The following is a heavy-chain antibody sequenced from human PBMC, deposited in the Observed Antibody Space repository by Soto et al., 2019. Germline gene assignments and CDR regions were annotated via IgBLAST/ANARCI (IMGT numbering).Heavy chain of an antibody. CDR3: ARYSSSWYFDY. D-gene: IGHD6-13*01. J-gene: IGHJ4*02. Sequence: PSETLSLTCTVSGGSVSSGSYYWSWIRQPPGKGLEWIGYIYYSGSTNYNPSLKSRVTISVDTSKNQFSLKLSSVTAADTAVYYCARYSSSWYFDYWGQGTLVTVSS. V-gene: IGHV4-61*01. CDR2: IYYSGST. CDR1: GGSVSSGSYY.